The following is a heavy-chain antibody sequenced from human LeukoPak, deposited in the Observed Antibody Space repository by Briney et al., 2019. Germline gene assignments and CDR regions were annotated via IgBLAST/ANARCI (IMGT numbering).Heavy chain of an antibody. CDR1: GFTFTSYA. D-gene: IGHD2-15*01. CDR3: ARDPTLGYCSGGSCSLFDY. Sequence: PGGSLRLSCAASGFTFTSYAIHLVRQAPRQRLDWMGWIYAGHGNTKYSQKFQGRVTITRDTSTSTAYMELSSLRSEDTAVYYCARDPTLGYCSGGSCSLFDYWGQGTLVTVSS. J-gene: IGHJ4*02. V-gene: IGHV1-3*01. CDR2: IYAGHGNT.